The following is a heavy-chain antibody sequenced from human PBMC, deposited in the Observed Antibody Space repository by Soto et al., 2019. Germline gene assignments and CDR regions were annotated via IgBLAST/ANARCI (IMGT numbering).Heavy chain of an antibody. V-gene: IGHV1-69*02. CDR1: GGTFSSYT. CDR2: IIPILGIA. D-gene: IGHD2-15*01. J-gene: IGHJ4*02. CDR3: ASFCSGGSCYPEFDY. Sequence: QVQLVQSGAEVKKPGSSVKVSCKASGGTFSSYTISWVRQAPGQGLEWMGRIIPILGIANYAQKFQGRVTIPADKSTSTAYMELSSLRSEDTAVYYCASFCSGGSCYPEFDYWGQGTLVTVSS.